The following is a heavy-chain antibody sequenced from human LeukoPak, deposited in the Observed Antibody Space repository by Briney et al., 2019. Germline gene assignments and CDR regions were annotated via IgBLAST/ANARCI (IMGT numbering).Heavy chain of an antibody. D-gene: IGHD5-24*01. CDR3: ARGGRWLQYDFDY. CDR2: INPNSGGT. J-gene: IGHJ4*02. Sequence: ASVKVSCKASGYTFTGYYMHWVRQAPGQGLEWIGWINPNSGGTNYAQKFQGRVTMTRDTSISTAYMELRRLRSDDTAVYYCARGGRWLQYDFDYWGQGTLVTVSS. V-gene: IGHV1-2*02. CDR1: GYTFTGYY.